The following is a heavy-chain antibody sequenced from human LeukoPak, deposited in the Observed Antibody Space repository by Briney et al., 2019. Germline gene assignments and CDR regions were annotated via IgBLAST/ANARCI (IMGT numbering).Heavy chain of an antibody. CDR2: INPNSGGT. CDR3: ARGELVGVGVISVGWFDP. V-gene: IGHV1-2*06. CDR1: GYTFISYG. Sequence: GASVKVSCKASGYTFISYGISWVRQAPGQGLEWMGRINPNSGGTNYAQKFQGRVTMTRDTSISTAYMELSRLRSDDTAVYYCARGELVGVGVISVGWFDPWGQGTLVTVSS. J-gene: IGHJ5*02. D-gene: IGHD3-10*01.